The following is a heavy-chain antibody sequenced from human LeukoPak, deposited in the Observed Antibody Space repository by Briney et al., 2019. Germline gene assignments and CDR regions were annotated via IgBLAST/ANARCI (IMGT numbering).Heavy chain of an antibody. J-gene: IGHJ3*02. CDR2: IYYSGST. Sequence: PSETLSLTCAVSGGSISSGGYSWSWIRQPPGKGLEWIGYIYYSGSTYYNPSLKSRVTISVDTSKNQFSLKLSSVTAADTAVYYCAVELRFLGFDIWGQGTMVTVSS. D-gene: IGHD3-3*01. CDR3: AVELRFLGFDI. CDR1: GGSISSGGYS. V-gene: IGHV4-31*11.